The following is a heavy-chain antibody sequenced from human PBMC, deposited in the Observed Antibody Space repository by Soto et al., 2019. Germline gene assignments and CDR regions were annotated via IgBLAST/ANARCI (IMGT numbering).Heavy chain of an antibody. CDR2: INASNSNT. CDR3: AYSSVRGVIVIGPDRDYFDY. V-gene: IGHV1-3*01. CDR1: GYTLTSNA. D-gene: IGHD2-2*01. J-gene: IGHJ4*02. Sequence: ASVKVSCKASGYTLTSNAIHWVRQAPGQRLEWMGWINASNSNTQYSQKFQGRVTISRDTSASYMELSILRYEDTAVYYCAYSSVRGVIVIGPDRDYFDYWGQGTLVTVSS.